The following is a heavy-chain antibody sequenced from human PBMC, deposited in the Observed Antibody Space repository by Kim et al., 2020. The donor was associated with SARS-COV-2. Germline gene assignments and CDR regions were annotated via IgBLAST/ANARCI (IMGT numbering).Heavy chain of an antibody. CDR1: GCTFSSYA. CDR2: IIPIFCTA. D-gene: IGHD6-13*01. J-gene: IGHJ6*01. CDR3: ARVLCIAAAICVYCMHV. Sequence: SVKVSCKASGCTFSSYAISWVRQAPGQGLEWMGGIIPIFCTANYAQKFQGRVTITADESTSTPYMELSSLRSEDTAVYYFARVLCIAAAICVYCMHVW. V-gene: IGHV1-69*13.